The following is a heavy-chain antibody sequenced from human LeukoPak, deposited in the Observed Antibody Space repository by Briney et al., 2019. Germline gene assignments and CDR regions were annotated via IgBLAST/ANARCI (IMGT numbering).Heavy chain of an antibody. D-gene: IGHD2-2*01. CDR3: ARGYCSSTSCYAPGYYYYYYMDV. CDR1: GGTFSSYA. Sequence: SVKVSCKASGGTFSSYAISWVRQAPGQGLEWMGGIIPLFGTANYAQKFQGRVTITADESTSTAYMELSSLRSEDTAVYYCARGYCSSTSCYAPGYYYYYYMDVWGKGTTVTVSS. CDR2: IIPLFGTA. V-gene: IGHV1-69*13. J-gene: IGHJ6*03.